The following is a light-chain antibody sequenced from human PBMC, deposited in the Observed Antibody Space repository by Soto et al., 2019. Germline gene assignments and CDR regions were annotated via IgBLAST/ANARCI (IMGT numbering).Light chain of an antibody. V-gene: IGLV4-69*01. CDR2: LNSDGSH. CDR3: QTWGTGIPWV. CDR1: GGHSSYA. J-gene: IGLJ3*02. Sequence: QAVVTQSPSASASLGASVKLTCTLSGGHSSYAIAWHQQQPEKGPRYLMKLNSDGSHSKGDGIPDRFSGSSSGAERYLTISSLQSEDEADYYCQTWGTGIPWVFGGGTKLTVL.